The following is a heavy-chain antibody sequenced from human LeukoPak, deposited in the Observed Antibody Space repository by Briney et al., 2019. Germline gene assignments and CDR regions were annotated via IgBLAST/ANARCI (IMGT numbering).Heavy chain of an antibody. CDR1: GFTVSSNY. CDR3: ARVSVVPAAFDY. V-gene: IGHV3-66*02. J-gene: IGHJ4*02. Sequence: GGSLRLSCAASGFTVSSNYMSWVRQAPGKGLEWVSVIYSGGSTYYADSVKGRFTISRDNSKNTLYLQMKSLRAEDTAVYYCARVSVVPAAFDYWGQGTLVTVSS. D-gene: IGHD2-2*01. CDR2: IYSGGST.